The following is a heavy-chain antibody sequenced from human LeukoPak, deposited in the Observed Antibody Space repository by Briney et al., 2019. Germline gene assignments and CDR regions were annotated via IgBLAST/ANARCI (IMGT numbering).Heavy chain of an antibody. D-gene: IGHD4-17*01. CDR2: ISSSSSYI. CDR1: KFTVSSKY. J-gene: IGHJ4*02. Sequence: GGSLRLSCAASKFTVSSKYMSWVRQAPGKGLEWVSSISSSSSYIYYADSVKGRFTISRDNAKNSLYLQMNSLRAEDTAVYYCARATTDFDYWGQGTLVTVSS. CDR3: ARATTDFDY. V-gene: IGHV3-21*01.